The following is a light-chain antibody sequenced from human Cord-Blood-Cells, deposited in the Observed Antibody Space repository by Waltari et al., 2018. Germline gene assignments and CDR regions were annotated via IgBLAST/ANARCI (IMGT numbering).Light chain of an antibody. Sequence: DIVMTQSPDSLAVSLGERATINCKSSQSVLYSSNNKNYLAWYQQKPGPPPKLLIYWASTRESGVPDRFSGRGSETDFTLTISSLQAEDVAVYYCQQYYSTPYTFGQGTKLEIK. V-gene: IGKV4-1*01. CDR2: WAS. CDR3: QQYYSTPYT. J-gene: IGKJ2*01. CDR1: QSVLYSSNNKNY.